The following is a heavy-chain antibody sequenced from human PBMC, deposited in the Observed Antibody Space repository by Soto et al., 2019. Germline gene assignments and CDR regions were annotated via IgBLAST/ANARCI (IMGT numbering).Heavy chain of an antibody. Sequence: GGSLRLSCAASGFTFSSYSMNWVRQAPGKGLEWVPSISSSSSYIYYADSVKGRFTISRDNAKNSLYLQMNSLRAEDTAVYYCARDQTVFGVVIPEPYYYYYGMDVWGQGTTVTVSS. CDR2: ISSSSSYI. CDR3: ARDQTVFGVVIPEPYYYYYGMDV. D-gene: IGHD3-3*01. CDR1: GFTFSSYS. V-gene: IGHV3-21*01. J-gene: IGHJ6*02.